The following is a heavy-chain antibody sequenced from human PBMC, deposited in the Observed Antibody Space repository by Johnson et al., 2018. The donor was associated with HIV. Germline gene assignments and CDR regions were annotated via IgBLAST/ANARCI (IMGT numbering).Heavy chain of an antibody. CDR1: GFTFSSYA. CDR3: AREYSSLSQGAFDI. J-gene: IGHJ3*02. Sequence: VQLVESGGGVVQPGRSLRLSCAASGFTFSSYAMHWVRQAPGKGLEWVAVISYDGSNKYYADSVKGRFTISRDNSKNTLYLHMNSLRAEDTAVHYCAREYSSLSQGAFDIWGQGTMVTVSS. V-gene: IGHV3-30*04. CDR2: ISYDGSNK. D-gene: IGHD6-6*01.